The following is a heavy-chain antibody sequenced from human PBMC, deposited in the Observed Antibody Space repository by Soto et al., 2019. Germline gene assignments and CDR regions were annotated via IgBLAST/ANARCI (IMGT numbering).Heavy chain of an antibody. CDR2: MFPNWTT. CDR1: GGSLNGATYS. V-gene: IGHV4-30-2*01. J-gene: IGHJ4*02. CDR3: ARSREFDY. Sequence: TLSLTCGVSGGSLNGATYSWNWIRQPPVTGLQWIGYMFPNWTTYYNPSLKSRVTISIDVSKNQFSLSLRSLTAADTAVYYCARSREFDYWSQGTLVTVPQ.